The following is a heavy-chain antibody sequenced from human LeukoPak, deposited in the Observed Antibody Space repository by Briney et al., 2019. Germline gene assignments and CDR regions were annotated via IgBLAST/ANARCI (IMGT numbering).Heavy chain of an antibody. CDR2: ITRSSYI. CDR3: ARGHSSSWMSEIDY. Sequence: GGSLRLSCAASGFTFRTSGMNWVRQAPGKGLEWLSSITRSSYIYYADSVKGRFTISRDNAKNSLYLQMNSLRAEDTAVYYCARGHSSSWMSEIDYWGQGTLVTVSS. V-gene: IGHV3-21*01. D-gene: IGHD6-13*01. J-gene: IGHJ4*02. CDR1: GFTFRTSG.